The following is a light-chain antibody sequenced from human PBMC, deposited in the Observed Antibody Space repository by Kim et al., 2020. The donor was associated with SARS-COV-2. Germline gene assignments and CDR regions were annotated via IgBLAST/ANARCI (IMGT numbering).Light chain of an antibody. J-gene: IGLJ3*02. CDR1: SLRTYY. CDR2: GNN. CDR3: KSRDSSGDPWV. Sequence: ALGQTVRITCQGDSLRTYYASWYQQKPGQAPVLLIYGNNNRPSGIPDRFSGSRSGNTASLTIAGAQAEDESDYYCKSRDSSGDPWVFGGGTQLTVL. V-gene: IGLV3-19*01.